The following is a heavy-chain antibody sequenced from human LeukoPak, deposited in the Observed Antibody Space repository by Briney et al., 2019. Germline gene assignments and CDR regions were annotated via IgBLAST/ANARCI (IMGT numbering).Heavy chain of an antibody. V-gene: IGHV3-23*01. CDR2: ISGSGGST. Sequence: GGSLRLSCAASGFTFSSYAMSWVRQAPGKGLEWVSAISGSGGSTYYADSVKGRSTISRDNSKNTLYLQMNSLRAEDTAVYYCAKGPGGTYYYYGMDVWGQGTTVTVSS. CDR1: GFTFSSYA. J-gene: IGHJ6*02. CDR3: AKGPGGTYYYYGMDV.